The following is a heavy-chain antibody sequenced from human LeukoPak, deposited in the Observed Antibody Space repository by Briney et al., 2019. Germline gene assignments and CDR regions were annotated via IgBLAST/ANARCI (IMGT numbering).Heavy chain of an antibody. J-gene: IGHJ4*02. V-gene: IGHV1-18*01. Sequence: ASVKVSCKASGYTFSKYGISWVRQTPGQGLELIGWISGYNGDTNYAQKFQGRVTMTTDTSTSTANMELRSLRSDDTAVYYCARGARDTGWSLWGQGTLVTVSS. CDR1: GYTFSKYG. CDR3: ARGARDTGWSL. CDR2: ISGYNGDT. D-gene: IGHD6-19*01.